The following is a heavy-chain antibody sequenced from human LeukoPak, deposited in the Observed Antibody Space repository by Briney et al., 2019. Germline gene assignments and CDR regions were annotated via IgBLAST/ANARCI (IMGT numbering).Heavy chain of an antibody. Sequence: SETLSLTCTVSGYSISSGYYWGWIRQPPGKGLEWIGSIYHSGSTYYNPSLKGRVTISVDTSKNQFSLKLSSVTAADTAVYYCARHYYDILTGLYYYYYYMDVWGKGTTVTVSS. D-gene: IGHD3-9*01. CDR1: GYSISSGYY. V-gene: IGHV4-38-2*02. J-gene: IGHJ6*03. CDR3: ARHYYDILTGLYYYYYYMDV. CDR2: IYHSGST.